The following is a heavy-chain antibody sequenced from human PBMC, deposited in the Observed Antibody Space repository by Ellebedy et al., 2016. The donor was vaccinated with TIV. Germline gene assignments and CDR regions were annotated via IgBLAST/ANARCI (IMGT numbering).Heavy chain of an antibody. J-gene: IGHJ4*02. CDR2: INPANGDT. Sequence: ASVKVSCKASGYTFATHALYWLRQAPGQRLEWMGWINPANGDTRYSQRFLGRVSITRDTSTNTVFMDLSGLQSEDTALYYCARDRSSSWSSYFDSWGQGTLVTVS. CDR1: GYTFATHA. CDR3: ARDRSSSWSSYFDS. V-gene: IGHV1-3*01. D-gene: IGHD6-13*01.